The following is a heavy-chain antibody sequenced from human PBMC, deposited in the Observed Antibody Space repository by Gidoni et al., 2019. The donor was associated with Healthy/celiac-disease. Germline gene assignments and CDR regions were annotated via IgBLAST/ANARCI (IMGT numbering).Heavy chain of an antibody. CDR1: GFAVSSNS. Sequence: EVQLVASGGGLIQPGGSLRLSCAASGFAVSSNSLSWVRQDPGKGREWVSVISSGGNTYYAESVKGRFTISRDNAKNTLFLQRNSLRAEDTAVYYCARDRRSFSSGFDYWGQGTLVTVSS. J-gene: IGHJ4*02. D-gene: IGHD3-22*01. CDR3: ARDRRSFSSGFDY. V-gene: IGHV3-53*01. CDR2: ISSGGNT.